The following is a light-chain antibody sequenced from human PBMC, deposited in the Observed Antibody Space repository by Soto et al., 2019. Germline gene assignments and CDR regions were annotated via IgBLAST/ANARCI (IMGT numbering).Light chain of an antibody. CDR1: QSVTRSF. V-gene: IGKV3-20*01. CDR3: HQYGSSPQA. CDR2: GAS. J-gene: IGKJ3*01. Sequence: EIVLTQSPGTLSLSPGERVTLSCRASQSVTRSFLAWYQQKPGQAPRLLIYGASSRATGIPDRFSGSGSGPEFTLNISRPETEDFAVYYCHQYGSSPQAFGPGTKVDIK.